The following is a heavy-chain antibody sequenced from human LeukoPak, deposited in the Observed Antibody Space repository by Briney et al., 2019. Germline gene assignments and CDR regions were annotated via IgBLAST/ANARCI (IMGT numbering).Heavy chain of an antibody. D-gene: IGHD5-24*01. CDR2: IYYSGST. V-gene: IGHV4-39*07. CDR1: GGSISSSSYY. CDR3: AREVSDGYNFGNDAFDI. J-gene: IGHJ3*02. Sequence: SETLSLTCTVSGGSISSSSYYWGWIRQPPGKGLEWIGSIYYSGSTYYNPSLKSRVTISVDTSKNQFSLKLSSVTAADTAVYYCAREVSDGYNFGNDAFDIWGQGTMVTVSS.